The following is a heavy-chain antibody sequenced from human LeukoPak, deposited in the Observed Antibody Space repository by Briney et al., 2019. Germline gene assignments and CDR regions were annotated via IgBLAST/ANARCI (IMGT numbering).Heavy chain of an antibody. CDR3: ARTARVFDY. CDR2: TYISGDT. V-gene: IGHV4-4*09. J-gene: IGHJ4*02. Sequence: SETLSLTCSVSGCSVTNTYWSWIRQSPGKGLEVIGYTYISGDTNYNPSLRGQVSISLDTSQSHLTLKMTSVTAGDTAVYYCARTARVFDYWGQGILVTVSS. CDR1: GCSVTNTY.